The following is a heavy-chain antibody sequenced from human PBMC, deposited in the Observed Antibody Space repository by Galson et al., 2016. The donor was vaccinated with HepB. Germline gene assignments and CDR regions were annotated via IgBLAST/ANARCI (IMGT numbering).Heavy chain of an antibody. Sequence: SLRLSCAASGFTFSNYAMNWVRQAPGKGLEWVSSISEYGDTTDYADSVKGRFTISRDNPKNTLYLQMDSLRVEDTAVYYCAKQFVDVWGQGTTVTVSS. CDR1: GFTFSNYA. CDR3: AKQFVDV. V-gene: IGHV3-23*01. J-gene: IGHJ6*02. CDR2: ISEYGDTT. D-gene: IGHD3-16*01.